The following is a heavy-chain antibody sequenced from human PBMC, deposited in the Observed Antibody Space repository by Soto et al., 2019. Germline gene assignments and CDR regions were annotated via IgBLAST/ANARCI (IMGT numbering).Heavy chain of an antibody. V-gene: IGHV1-69*13. CDR3: ARGADCSSTTCYTGVYYYGMDV. CDR1: GGTFSSYA. D-gene: IGHD2-2*02. Sequence: SVKVSCKAAGGTFSSYAIGWVRQAPGQGLEWMGGIIPIFGTANYAQKFQGRVTITADESTSTAYMELSSLRSEDTAVYYCARGADCSSTTCYTGVYYYGMDVWGQGPTVTVSS. CDR2: IIPIFGTA. J-gene: IGHJ6*02.